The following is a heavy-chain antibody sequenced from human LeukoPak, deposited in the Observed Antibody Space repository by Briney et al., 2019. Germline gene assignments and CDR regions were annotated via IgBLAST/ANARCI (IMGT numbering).Heavy chain of an antibody. J-gene: IGHJ3*02. CDR1: GFTFSSYG. CDR3: AKGDSGYDSSGYWVADAFDI. V-gene: IGHV3-30*18. CDR2: ISYDGSNK. Sequence: GGSLRLSCAASGFTFSSYGMLWVRQAPGKGLEWVAVISYDGSNKYYADSVKGRFTISRDNSKNTLYLQMNSLRAEDTAVYYCAKGDSGYDSSGYWVADAFDIWGQGTMVTVSS. D-gene: IGHD3-22*01.